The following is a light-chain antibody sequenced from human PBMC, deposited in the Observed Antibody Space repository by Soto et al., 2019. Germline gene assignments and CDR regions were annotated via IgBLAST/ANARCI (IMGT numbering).Light chain of an antibody. CDR3: QINVGAPRT. CDR1: QDIGIY. J-gene: IGKJ1*01. Sequence: DIQMTQSPSSLSASVGDRVTITCRASQDIGIYLAWYQQKSGRVPKLLIYTTSTLHSGVPSRFSGSGSGTVFTLTISSLQPEDVATYFCQINVGAPRTFGQGTKVEIK. CDR2: TTS. V-gene: IGKV1-27*01.